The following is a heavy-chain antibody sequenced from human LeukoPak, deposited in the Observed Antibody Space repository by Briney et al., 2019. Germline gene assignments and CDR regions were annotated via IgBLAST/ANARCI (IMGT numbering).Heavy chain of an antibody. Sequence: GGSLRLSCAASGYTFSDYYMSWIRQAPGKGLEWVSYISSSGSTIYYADSVKGRFTISRDNAKNSLYLQMNSLRAEDTAVYYCARDSASGSEASFDPWGQGTLVTVSS. J-gene: IGHJ5*02. V-gene: IGHV3-11*04. CDR3: ARDSASGSEASFDP. CDR2: ISSSGSTI. D-gene: IGHD1-26*01. CDR1: GYTFSDYY.